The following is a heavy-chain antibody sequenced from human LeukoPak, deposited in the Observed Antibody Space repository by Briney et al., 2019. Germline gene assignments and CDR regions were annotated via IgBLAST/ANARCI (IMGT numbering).Heavy chain of an antibody. CDR3: ARAFWSANKHFDY. Sequence: ASVKVSCKASGYTFTSYYMHWVRQATGQGLEWMGIINLSGGSTSYAQKFQGRVTMTRDMSTSTVYMELSSLRSEDTAVYYCARAFWSANKHFDYWGQGTLVTVSS. V-gene: IGHV1-46*01. J-gene: IGHJ4*02. CDR1: GYTFTSYY. CDR2: INLSGGST. D-gene: IGHD3-3*01.